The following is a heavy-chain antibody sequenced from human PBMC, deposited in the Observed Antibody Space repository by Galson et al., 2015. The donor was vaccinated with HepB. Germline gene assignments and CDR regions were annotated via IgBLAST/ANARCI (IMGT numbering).Heavy chain of an antibody. J-gene: IGHJ5*02. V-gene: IGHV1-3*01. CDR3: ARDPPASIAAGLWFDP. Sequence: SVKVSCKASGYTFTSYAMHWVRQAPGQRLEWMGWINAGNGNTKYSQKFQGRVTITRDTSASTAYMELSSLRSEDTAVYYCARDPPASIAAGLWFDPWGQGTLVTVSS. CDR2: INAGNGNT. D-gene: IGHD6-13*01. CDR1: GYTFTSYA.